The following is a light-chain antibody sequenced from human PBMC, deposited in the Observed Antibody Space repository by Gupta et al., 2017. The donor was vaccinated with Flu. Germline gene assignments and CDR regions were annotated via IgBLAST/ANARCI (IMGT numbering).Light chain of an antibody. CDR2: DVN. Sequence: TITCTGSASDVSGYNSVAWYQQRPSTAAKHMINDVNNRPSGISNHFSGSKTGNTAALTISGRHAEDDADYYCSSYTDGSTLGVAFGGGTKLTVL. CDR1: ASDVSGYNS. J-gene: IGLJ2*01. CDR3: SSYTDGSTLGVA. V-gene: IGLV2-14*04.